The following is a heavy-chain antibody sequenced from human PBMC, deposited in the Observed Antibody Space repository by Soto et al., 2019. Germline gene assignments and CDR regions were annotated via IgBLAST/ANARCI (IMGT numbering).Heavy chain of an antibody. CDR3: VRQPNRPFAGDD. CDR2: IYYSGTT. Sequence: QFQLQESGPGLVKPSETLSLTCTVSGASLSSPTFYWGWIRQSPEKGLEWIGSIYYSGTTHYNPSLKGRVTLSVDTSNMQFSLKLTSVTAADTGVYYCVRQPNRPFAGDDWGQGTLVTVSS. CDR1: GASLSSPTFY. J-gene: IGHJ4*02. V-gene: IGHV4-39*01. D-gene: IGHD6-13*01.